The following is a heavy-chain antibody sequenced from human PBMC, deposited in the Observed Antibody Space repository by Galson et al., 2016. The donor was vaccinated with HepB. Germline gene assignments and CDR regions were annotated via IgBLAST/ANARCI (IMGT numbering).Heavy chain of an antibody. V-gene: IGHV4-39*01. CDR2: INYSGST. CDR3: ARHVLGYCDTSGCTSNNFDY. Sequence: SETLSLTCTVSGDSIASTSNYWGWIRQPPGKGLEWIGSINYSGSTYYDPSLKSRVTMSTDTSENQFSLKLSSVTAADTAVYYCARHVLGYCDTSGCTSNNFDYWGQGTLVPVSS. D-gene: IGHD2-15*01. J-gene: IGHJ4*02. CDR1: GDSIASTSNY.